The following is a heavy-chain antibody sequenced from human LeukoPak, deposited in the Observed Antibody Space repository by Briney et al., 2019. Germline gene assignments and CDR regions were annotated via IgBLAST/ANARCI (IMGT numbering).Heavy chain of an antibody. CDR2: IIPILGIA. V-gene: IGHV1-69*04. J-gene: IGHJ4*02. D-gene: IGHD6-13*01. CDR1: GYTFTGYY. CDR3: ARGRIAAAIDY. Sequence: SVKVSCKASGYTFTGYYMHWVRQAPGQGLEWMGRIIPILGIANYAQKFQGRVTITADKSTSTAYMELSSLRSEDTAVYYCARGRIAAAIDYWGQGTLVTVSS.